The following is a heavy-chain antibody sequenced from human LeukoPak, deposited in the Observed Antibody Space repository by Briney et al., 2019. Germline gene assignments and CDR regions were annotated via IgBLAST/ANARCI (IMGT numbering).Heavy chain of an antibody. J-gene: IGHJ4*02. CDR3: VRGTGY. CDR1: GFTFSTYV. Sequence: GGSLRLSCSVSGFTFSTYVMHWVRQAPGKGLEYVSAISSKGNNTYYADSVKGRFTISRDNSKNTLYLQMSSLRADDTAVYYCVRGTGYWGQGTLVTVSS. CDR2: ISSKGNNT. V-gene: IGHV3-64D*06.